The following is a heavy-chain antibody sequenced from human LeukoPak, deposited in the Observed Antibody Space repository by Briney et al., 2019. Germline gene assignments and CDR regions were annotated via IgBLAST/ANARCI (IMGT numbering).Heavy chain of an antibody. CDR1: GLSLSTSGAG. V-gene: IGHV2-5*02. J-gene: IGHJ3*02. D-gene: IGHD6-19*01. CDR3: AHRRFRGIAVAGLGAFDI. CDR2: IYRDDDK. Sequence: SGPTLVKPTQTLTLTCTFSGLSLSTSGAGGGWIREPPGKALEWRALIYRDDDKRYSPSLKSRLTITKDTSQHQVVLTMPTLPPVDTATSCCAHRRFRGIAVAGLGAFDIWGQGTMVTVS.